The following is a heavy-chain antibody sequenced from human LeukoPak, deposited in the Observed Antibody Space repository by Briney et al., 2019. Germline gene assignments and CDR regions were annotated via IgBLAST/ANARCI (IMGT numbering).Heavy chain of an antibody. CDR3: AKATTRLELSQIDY. D-gene: IGHD2/OR15-2a*01. V-gene: IGHV3-23*01. Sequence: GGSLRLSCAASGFTFSSYSMNWVRQAPGKGLEWVSAISGSGGSTYYADSVKGRFTISRDNSKNTLYLQMNSLRAEDTAVYYCAKATTRLELSQIDYWGQGTLVTVSS. CDR1: GFTFSSYS. J-gene: IGHJ4*02. CDR2: ISGSGGST.